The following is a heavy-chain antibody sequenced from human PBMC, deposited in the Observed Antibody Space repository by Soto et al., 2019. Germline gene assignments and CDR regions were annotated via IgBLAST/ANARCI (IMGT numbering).Heavy chain of an antibody. CDR2: ITYDGNNK. CDR3: AKGVGSYYFDY. CDR1: GFTFSSYG. V-gene: IGHV3-30*18. D-gene: IGHD1-26*01. Sequence: QVQLVESGGGVVQPGRSLRLSCAASGFTFSSYGMHWVRQAPGKGLEWVAVITYDGNNKYYADSVKGRFTISRDNAKNTLSLQMNNLRPEDTAVYYCAKGVGSYYFDYWGQGTLVTVSS. J-gene: IGHJ4*02.